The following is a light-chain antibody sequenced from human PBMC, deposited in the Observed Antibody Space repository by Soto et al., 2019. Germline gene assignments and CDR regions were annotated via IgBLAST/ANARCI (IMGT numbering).Light chain of an antibody. V-gene: IGKV3D-15*01. Sequence: PGERATLSCMASQSVSSYLSWYQQKPGQAPRLLIYDASIRATGIPARFSGSGSGTEFTLTISSLQSEDFAVYYCQQYNYWPPARGTFGQGTKVDIK. J-gene: IGKJ1*01. CDR1: QSVSSY. CDR3: QQYNYWPPARGT. CDR2: DAS.